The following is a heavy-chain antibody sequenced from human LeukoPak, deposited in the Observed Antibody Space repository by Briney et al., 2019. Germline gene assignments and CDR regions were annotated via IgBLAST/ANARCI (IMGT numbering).Heavy chain of an antibody. V-gene: IGHV4-59*01. D-gene: IGHD1-1*01. CDR1: GGSITTYS. J-gene: IGHJ3*01. CDR2: MYYSGRT. CDR3: ARESWNEEYGDGFDV. Sequence: SETLSLTCTVSGGSITTYSWSWIRQSPGKGLEWIGVMYYSGRTMYTPSLKSRVTISVARSKKQVSLWLRSVTDADTAVYSCARESWNEEYGDGFDVWGQGTMVTVSS.